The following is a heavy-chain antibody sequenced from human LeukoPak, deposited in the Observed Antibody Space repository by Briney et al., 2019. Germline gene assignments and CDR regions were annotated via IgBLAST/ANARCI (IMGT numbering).Heavy chain of an antibody. V-gene: IGHV3-9*01. CDR3: AKGQRYDSSNFDY. D-gene: IGHD3-22*01. CDR1: GFTFDDYA. J-gene: IGHJ4*02. CDR2: ISWNSGSI. Sequence: PGGSLRLSCAASGFTFDDYAMHWVRQAPGKGLEWVSGISWNSGSIGYADSVKGRFTISGDNAKNSLYLQMNSLRAEDTALYYCAKGQRYDSSNFDYWGQGTLVTVSS.